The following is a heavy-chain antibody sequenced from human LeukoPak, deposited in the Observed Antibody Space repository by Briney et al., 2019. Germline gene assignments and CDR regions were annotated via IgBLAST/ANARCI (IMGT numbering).Heavy chain of an antibody. Sequence: KPSETLSLTCTVSGGPINNYCWNWIRQAPGKGLEWMGYVSYSGSTNYNPSLKSRVTISLDSSRNQFSVNLSSVTAADTAVYYCARLLWGDFHYYYRMDVWGQGTTVTVSS. CDR3: ARLLWGDFHYYYRMDV. CDR1: GGPINNYC. J-gene: IGHJ6*02. CDR2: VSYSGST. V-gene: IGHV4-59*08. D-gene: IGHD3-10*01.